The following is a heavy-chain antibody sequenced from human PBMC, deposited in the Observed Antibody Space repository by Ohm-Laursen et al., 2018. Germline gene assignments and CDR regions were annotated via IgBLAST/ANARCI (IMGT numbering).Heavy chain of an antibody. Sequence: SLRLSCAASGFTFSSYWMHWVRQAPGKGLVWVSRINSDGSSSVYADSVKGRFTISRDNAKNTLYLQVSSLRAEDTAVYYCTRGNNHGLWGRGTLVTVSS. CDR3: TRGNNHGL. CDR1: GFTFSSYW. CDR2: INSDGSSS. D-gene: IGHD2/OR15-2a*01. V-gene: IGHV3-74*01. J-gene: IGHJ2*01.